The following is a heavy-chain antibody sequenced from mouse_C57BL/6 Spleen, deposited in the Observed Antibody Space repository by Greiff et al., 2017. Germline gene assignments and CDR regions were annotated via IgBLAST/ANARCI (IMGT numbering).Heavy chain of an antibody. Sequence: VKLQQSGAELMKPGASVKLSCKATGYTFTGYWIEWVKQRPGHGLEWIGEILPGSGSTNYNEKFKGKATFTADTSSNTAYMQLSSLTTEDSAIYYCARSPYYYGSSYDAMDYWGQGTSVTVSS. CDR2: ILPGSGST. V-gene: IGHV1-9*01. CDR1: GYTFTGYW. J-gene: IGHJ4*01. D-gene: IGHD1-1*01. CDR3: ARSPYYYGSSYDAMDY.